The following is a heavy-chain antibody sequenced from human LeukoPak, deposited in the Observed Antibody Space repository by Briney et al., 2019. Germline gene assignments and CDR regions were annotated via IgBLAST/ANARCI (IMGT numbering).Heavy chain of an antibody. CDR2: IIPIFGTA. V-gene: IGHV1-69*05. Sequence: GASVKVSCEASGGTFSSYAISWVRQAPGQGLEWMGGIIPIFGTANYAQKFQGRVTITTDESTSTAYMELSSLRSEDTVVYYCARGEVVPAAPYYYYYYMDVWGKGTTVTVSS. CDR1: GGTFSSYA. CDR3: ARGEVVPAAPYYYYYYMDV. D-gene: IGHD2-2*01. J-gene: IGHJ6*03.